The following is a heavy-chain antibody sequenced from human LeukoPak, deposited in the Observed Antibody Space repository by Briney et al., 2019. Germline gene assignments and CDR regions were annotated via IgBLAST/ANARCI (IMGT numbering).Heavy chain of an antibody. J-gene: IGHJ4*02. CDR1: GYSISSGYY. V-gene: IGHV4-38-2*02. CDR2: IYHSGST. D-gene: IGHD6-6*01. Sequence: SETLSLTCTVSGYSISSGYYWGWIRQPPGKGLEWIGSIYHSGSTYYNPSLKSGATISVDTSKNQFSMKLSSVTAADTAVYYCARGPGSSLPFDYWGQGTLVTVSS. CDR3: ARGPGSSLPFDY.